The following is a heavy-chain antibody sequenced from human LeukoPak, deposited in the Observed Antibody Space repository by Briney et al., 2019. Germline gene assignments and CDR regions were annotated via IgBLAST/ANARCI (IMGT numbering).Heavy chain of an antibody. J-gene: IGHJ3*02. Sequence: GGSLRLSCAASGFIFSNYGMHWVRQAPGKGLEWVAVIWYDGSNKYHADSVKGRFTISRDNSKNMLYLQMNSLSAEDTAVYYCARAPRYCRGGSCYWSAFDIWGQGTMVSVSS. CDR3: ARAPRYCRGGSCYWSAFDI. D-gene: IGHD2-15*01. CDR1: GFIFSNYG. V-gene: IGHV3-33*01. CDR2: IWYDGSNK.